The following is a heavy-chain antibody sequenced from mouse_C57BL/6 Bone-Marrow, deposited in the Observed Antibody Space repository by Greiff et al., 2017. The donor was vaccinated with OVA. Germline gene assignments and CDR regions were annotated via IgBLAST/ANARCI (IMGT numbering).Heavy chain of an antibody. V-gene: IGHV1-69*01. CDR3: ASGDIYYGNYLYYYAMDY. CDR2: IDPSDSYT. CDR1: GYTFTSYW. Sequence: QVQLQQPGAELVMPGASVKLSCKASGYTFTSYWMHWVKQRPGQGLEWIGEIDPSDSYTNYNQKFKGKSTLTVDKSSSTAYMQLSSLTSEDSAVYYCASGDIYYGNYLYYYAMDYWGQGTSVTVSS. J-gene: IGHJ4*01. D-gene: IGHD2-1*01.